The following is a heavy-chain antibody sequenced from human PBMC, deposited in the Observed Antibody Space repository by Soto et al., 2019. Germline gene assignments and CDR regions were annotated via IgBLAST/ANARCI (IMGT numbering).Heavy chain of an antibody. CDR1: GAYIRNYY. Sequence: PSETLSLTCTVSGAYIRNYYWSWIRQPPGKGLEWIGYIYHSGITSYNPSLKSRVTISVDTSENQVSLKLTFVTAADTAVYYCARQKDPHYDRMDVWGQRSTVTVSS. CDR2: IYHSGIT. V-gene: IGHV4-59*08. CDR3: ARQKDPHYDRMDV. J-gene: IGHJ6*02.